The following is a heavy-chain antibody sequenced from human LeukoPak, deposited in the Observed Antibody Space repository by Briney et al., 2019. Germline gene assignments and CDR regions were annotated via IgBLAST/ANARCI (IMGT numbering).Heavy chain of an antibody. J-gene: IGHJ4*02. Sequence: GGSLRLSCAASGFTFSSYGMTWVRQAPGKGLEWVSAISGSGGSTYYADSVKGRFTISRDNSKNTLYLQMNSLRAEDTAVYYCARGNNYVDDSWGQGTLVTVSS. CDR3: ARGNNYVDDS. D-gene: IGHD4-11*01. V-gene: IGHV3-23*01. CDR2: ISGSGGST. CDR1: GFTFSSYG.